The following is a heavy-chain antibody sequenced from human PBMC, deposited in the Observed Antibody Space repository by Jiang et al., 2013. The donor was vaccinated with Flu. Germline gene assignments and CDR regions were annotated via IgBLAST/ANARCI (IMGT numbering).Heavy chain of an antibody. Sequence: AVIXFDGNNKHYADSVKGRFTISRDNSNNTVSLHMNRLRLEDTAVYYCAKDLTLYCGGDCSVFDYWGRGTLVTVSS. D-gene: IGHD2-21*01. J-gene: IGHJ4*02. CDR3: AKDLTLYCGGDCSVFDY. V-gene: IGHV3-30*18. CDR2: IXFDGNNK.